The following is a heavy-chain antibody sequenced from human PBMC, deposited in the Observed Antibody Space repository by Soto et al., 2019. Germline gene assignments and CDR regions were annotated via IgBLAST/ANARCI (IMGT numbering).Heavy chain of an antibody. CDR3: AHSPVDTAMARYYYYYMDV. V-gene: IGHV2-5*02. Sequence: SGPTLVNPTQTLTLTCTFSGFSLSTSGVGVGWIRQPPGKALEWLALIYWDDDKRYSPSLKSRLTITKDTSKNQVVLTMTNMDPVDTATYYCAHSPVDTAMARYYYYYMDVWGKGTTVTVSS. D-gene: IGHD5-18*01. CDR2: IYWDDDK. CDR1: GFSLSTSGVG. J-gene: IGHJ6*03.